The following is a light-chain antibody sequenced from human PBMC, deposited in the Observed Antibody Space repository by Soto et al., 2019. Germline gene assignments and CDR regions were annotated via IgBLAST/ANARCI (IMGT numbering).Light chain of an antibody. CDR2: GAS. J-gene: IGKJ1*01. Sequence: EIVMTQSPATLSVSPGARAPLSCRASQSVSSNLAWYQQKPGQAPRLLIYGASTRATGIPARFSGSGSGTEFTLTISSLQSEDLAVYYCQQHNNWPAWTVGQGTKVDIK. V-gene: IGKV3-15*01. CDR1: QSVSSN. CDR3: QQHNNWPAWT.